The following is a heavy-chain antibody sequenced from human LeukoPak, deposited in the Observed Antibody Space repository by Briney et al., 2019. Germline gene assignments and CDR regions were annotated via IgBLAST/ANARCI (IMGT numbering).Heavy chain of an antibody. V-gene: IGHV1-46*01. CDR1: GYTFTNYF. J-gene: IGHJ4*02. Sequence: ASVKVSCKASGYTFTNYFMHWVRQAPGQGLEWMGIIDPSDGSTTYAQKFQGRVTMTRDTSTSTVYMELTSLRSEDTAMYYCARDWGIQQWPPSYFDYWGQGTLVTVSS. D-gene: IGHD5-18*01. CDR2: IDPSDGST. CDR3: ARDWGIQQWPPSYFDY.